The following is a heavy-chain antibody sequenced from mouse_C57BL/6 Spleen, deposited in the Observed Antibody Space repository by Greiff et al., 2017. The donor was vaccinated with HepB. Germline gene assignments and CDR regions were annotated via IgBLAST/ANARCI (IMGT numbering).Heavy chain of an antibody. CDR3: ARSGGVVATRDY. J-gene: IGHJ2*01. V-gene: IGHV1-50*01. CDR2: IDPSDSYT. CDR1: GYTFTSYW. D-gene: IGHD1-1*01. Sequence: QVQLQQPGAELVKPGASVKLSCKASGYTFTSYWMQWVKQRPGQGLEWIGEIDPSDSYTNYNQKFKGKATLTVDTASSTAYMQLSSLTSEDSAVYYCARSGGVVATRDYWGQVTTLTVSS.